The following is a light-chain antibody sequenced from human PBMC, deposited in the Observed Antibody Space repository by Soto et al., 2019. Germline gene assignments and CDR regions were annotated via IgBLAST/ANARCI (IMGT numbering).Light chain of an antibody. CDR1: SSDVGGYNY. CDR2: DVS. J-gene: IGLJ2*01. Sequence: QSALTQPASVSGSPGQSITISCTGTSSDVGGYNYVSWYQQHPGKAPKLMIYDVSNRPSGVSNRFSGSKSGNTASLTISGLQAEDEADYYGSSHTGSGTHVVFGGGTKLTVL. V-gene: IGLV2-14*01. CDR3: SSHTGSGTHVV.